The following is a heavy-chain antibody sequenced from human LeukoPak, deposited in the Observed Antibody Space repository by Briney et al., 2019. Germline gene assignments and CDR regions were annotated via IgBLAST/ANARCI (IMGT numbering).Heavy chain of an antibody. CDR3: ARDGRGIVGASGVFDI. CDR2: INSDGSST. D-gene: IGHD1-26*01. Sequence: GGSLRLSCAASGFTFSSYWMHWVRQAPGKGLVWVSRINSDGSSTSYADSVKGRFTISRDNAKNTLYLRMNSLRAEDTAVYYCARDGRGIVGASGVFDIWGQGTMVTVSS. CDR1: GFTFSSYW. V-gene: IGHV3-74*01. J-gene: IGHJ3*02.